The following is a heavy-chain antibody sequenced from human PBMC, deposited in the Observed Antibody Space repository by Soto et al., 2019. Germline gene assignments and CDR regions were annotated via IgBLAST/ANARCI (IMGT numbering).Heavy chain of an antibody. CDR3: ARIQLDTIMALDC. CDR1: GFSFSDYY. CDR2: ISGTSSYT. Sequence: PGGSLRLSCAASGFSFSDYYMSWIRQAPGKGLEWVSYISGTSSYTNYADSVRGRFTISRDSSKNTLYLQMNSLRVEDTAVYYCARIQLDTIMALDCWGQGTLVTVSS. V-gene: IGHV3-11*06. J-gene: IGHJ4*02. D-gene: IGHD1-1*01.